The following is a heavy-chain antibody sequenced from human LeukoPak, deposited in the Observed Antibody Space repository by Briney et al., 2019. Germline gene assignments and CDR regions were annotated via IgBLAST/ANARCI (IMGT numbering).Heavy chain of an antibody. D-gene: IGHD3-10*01. CDR3: ASAYGSGTYYNGFLY. J-gene: IGHJ4*02. CDR2: IYYSGST. Sequence: SETLSLTCTVSGGSISSYYWSWLRQPPGKGLEWIGYIYYSGSTNYNPSLKSRVTISADTSKNRSSLKLSSVTAADTAVYNCASAYGSGTYYNGFLYWGQGTLVTVSS. CDR1: GGSISSYY. V-gene: IGHV4-59*08.